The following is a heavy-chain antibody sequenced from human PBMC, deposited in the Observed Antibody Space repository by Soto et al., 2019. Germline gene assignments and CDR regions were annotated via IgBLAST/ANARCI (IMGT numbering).Heavy chain of an antibody. V-gene: IGHV1-69*13. CDR2: VIPIFGTA. J-gene: IGHJ6*02. Sequence: ASVKVSCKASGGTFSSYAISWVRQAPGQGLEWMGGVIPIFGTANYAQKFQGRVTITADESTSTAYMELSSLRSEDTAVYYCARGPRYGSGSYYYYYGMDVWGQGTTVTVSS. CDR1: GGTFSSYA. D-gene: IGHD3-10*01. CDR3: ARGPRYGSGSYYYYYGMDV.